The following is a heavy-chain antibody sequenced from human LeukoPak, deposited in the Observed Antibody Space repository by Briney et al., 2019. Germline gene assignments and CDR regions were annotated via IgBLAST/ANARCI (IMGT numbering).Heavy chain of an antibody. CDR3: ATHSRDSSGYYYEGGWLYNWFDP. D-gene: IGHD3-22*01. J-gene: IGHJ5*02. CDR2: IIPIFGTA. V-gene: IGHV1-69*06. CDR1: GYTFTSYY. Sequence: SVKVSCKASGYTFTSYYMHWVRQAPGQGLEWMGGIIPIFGTANYAQKFQGRVTMTEDTSTDTTYMELSSLRSEDPAVYYCATHSRDSSGYYYEGGWLYNWFDPWGQGTLVTVSS.